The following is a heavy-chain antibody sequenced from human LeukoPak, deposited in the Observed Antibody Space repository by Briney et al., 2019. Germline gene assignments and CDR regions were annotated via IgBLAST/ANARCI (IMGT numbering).Heavy chain of an antibody. CDR2: IYHSGTT. CDR3: ARAPEYGLYYFDY. J-gene: IGHJ4*02. D-gene: IGHD1-14*01. Sequence: SETLSLTCTVSGYSISSGYYWGWIRQSPGKGLEWIGNIYHSGTTYYNPSLNSRVSISADTSKNQFSLRLASVTAADTAVYYCARAPEYGLYYFDYWGQGTLVTVSS. V-gene: IGHV4-38-2*02. CDR1: GYSISSGYY.